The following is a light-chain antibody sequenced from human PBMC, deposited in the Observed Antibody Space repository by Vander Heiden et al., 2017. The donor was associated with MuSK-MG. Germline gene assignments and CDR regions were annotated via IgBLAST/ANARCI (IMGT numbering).Light chain of an antibody. Sequence: EIVLAQSPGTLSLSPGERATLSCPTSESIDRSYLAWYQQRPGQAPRLLIYGTSIRATGVPDRFSGSGSETDFTLTISGLEPEDFAVYYCQQYAISPRVFGPGTKVEVK. CDR3: QQYAISPRV. J-gene: IGKJ1*01. CDR1: ESIDRSY. CDR2: GTS. V-gene: IGKV3-20*01.